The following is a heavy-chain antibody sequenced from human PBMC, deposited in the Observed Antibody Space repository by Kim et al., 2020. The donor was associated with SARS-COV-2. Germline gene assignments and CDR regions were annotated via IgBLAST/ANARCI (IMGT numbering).Heavy chain of an antibody. J-gene: IGHJ4*02. V-gene: IGHV4-4*07. CDR3: ARVATSPRRPIDY. Sequence: SETLSLTCTVSGASISSNYWTWIRQPAGKGLEWIGRMYISGTTNYNPSLKGRVTISLDTSKNQFSLKLTSVTAADTAVYYCARVATSPRRPIDYWGRESWSPSPQ. CDR2: MYISGTT. CDR1: GASISSNY.